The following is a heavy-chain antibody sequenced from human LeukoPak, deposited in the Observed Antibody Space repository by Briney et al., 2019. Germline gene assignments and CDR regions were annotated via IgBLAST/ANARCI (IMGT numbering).Heavy chain of an antibody. J-gene: IGHJ3*02. CDR2: IYYSGST. D-gene: IGHD2-21*02. CDR3: AREAGIVVVTVHDAFDI. V-gene: IGHV4-39*07. CDR1: GGSISSSSYY. Sequence: SQTLSLTCTVSGGSISSSSYYWGWIRQPPGKGLEWIGSIYYSGSTYYNPSLKSRVTISVDTSKNQFSLKLSSVTAADTAVYYCAREAGIVVVTVHDAFDIWGQGTMVTVSS.